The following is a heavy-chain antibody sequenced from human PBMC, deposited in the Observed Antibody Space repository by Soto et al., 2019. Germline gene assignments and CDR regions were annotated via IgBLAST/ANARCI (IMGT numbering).Heavy chain of an antibody. Sequence: GGSLRLSCAASGFTFSSHGMHWVRQAPGKGLEWVAFTWYDGSDKYYADSVKGRFTISRDNSRSTLYLQMNSLRAEDTAVYYCARPRSVTAFYYGMDVWGQGTTVTVSS. CDR1: GFTFSSHG. CDR2: TWYDGSDK. D-gene: IGHD2-21*02. CDR3: ARPRSVTAFYYGMDV. V-gene: IGHV3-33*01. J-gene: IGHJ6*02.